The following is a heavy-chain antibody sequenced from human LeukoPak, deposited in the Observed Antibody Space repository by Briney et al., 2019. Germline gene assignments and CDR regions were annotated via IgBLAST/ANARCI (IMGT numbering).Heavy chain of an antibody. D-gene: IGHD3-10*01. Sequence: GGSLRLSCAASQFIFSTYAMSWVRQPPGKGLEWVSGITSSGGSTYYADSVRGRFTISRDNSKNTLSLQMNSLKAEDTAVYYCAKDGVVRGLGPYYFDSWGQGGLVTVSS. V-gene: IGHV3-23*01. CDR3: AKDGVVRGLGPYYFDS. CDR1: QFIFSTYA. CDR2: ITSSGGST. J-gene: IGHJ4*02.